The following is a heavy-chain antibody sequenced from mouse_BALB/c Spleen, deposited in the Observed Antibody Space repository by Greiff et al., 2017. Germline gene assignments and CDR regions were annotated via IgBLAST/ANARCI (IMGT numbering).Heavy chain of an antibody. CDR2: ISSGGST. CDR1: GFTFSSYA. Sequence: VQLKESGGGLVKPGGSLKLSCAASGFTFSSYAMSWVRQTPEKRLEWVASISSGGSTYYPDSVKGRFTISRDNARNILYLQMSSLRSEDTAMYYCARMGLRGDYYAMDYWGQGTSVTVSS. CDR3: ARMGLRGDYYAMDY. V-gene: IGHV5-6-5*01. J-gene: IGHJ4*01. D-gene: IGHD2-2*01.